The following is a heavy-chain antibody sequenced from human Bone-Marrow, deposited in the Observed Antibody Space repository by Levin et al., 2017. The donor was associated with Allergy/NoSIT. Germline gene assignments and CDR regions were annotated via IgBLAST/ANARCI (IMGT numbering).Heavy chain of an antibody. CDR1: GFTFSSYA. CDR2: IGGSDGYT. Sequence: GESLKISCAASGFTFSSYAMSWVRQAPGKGLEWVSAIGGSDGYTYYADSVKGRFTISRDNSKNTLYLQMNSLRAEDTAIYYCAKIYPRGYYYFDYWGQGTLVTVSS. CDR3: AKIYPRGYYYFDY. V-gene: IGHV3-23*01. D-gene: IGHD3-22*01. J-gene: IGHJ4*02.